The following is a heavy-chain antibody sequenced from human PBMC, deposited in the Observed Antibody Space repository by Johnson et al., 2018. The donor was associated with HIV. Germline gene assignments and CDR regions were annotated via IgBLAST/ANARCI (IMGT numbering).Heavy chain of an antibody. J-gene: IGHJ3*02. CDR3: AIDILTRLDAFDI. V-gene: IGHV3-66*01. CDR2: IYSGGST. Sequence: VQLVESGGGLVQPGGSLRLSCAASGFTVSSNYMSWVRQAPGKGLEWVSVIYSGGSTYYEDSVEGRFTISRDNSKNTLYLQMNSLRAEDTAVYYCAIDILTRLDAFDIWGQGTMVTVSS. D-gene: IGHD3-9*01. CDR1: GFTVSSNY.